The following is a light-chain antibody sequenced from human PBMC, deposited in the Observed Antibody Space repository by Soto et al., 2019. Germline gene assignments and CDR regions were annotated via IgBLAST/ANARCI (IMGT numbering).Light chain of an antibody. Sequence: QSALTQPASVSGSPGQAITISCTGTTGDIVSYNRASWYQHHPGKPPKLIIYEVTDRPTGVSNRFSGSKSGNTAALTISGLHGEDEAEDYSSSYTNIKTRPFVFGTGSKLTV. CDR2: EVT. CDR3: SSYTNIKTRPFV. CDR1: TGDIVSYNR. V-gene: IGLV2-14*01. J-gene: IGLJ1*01.